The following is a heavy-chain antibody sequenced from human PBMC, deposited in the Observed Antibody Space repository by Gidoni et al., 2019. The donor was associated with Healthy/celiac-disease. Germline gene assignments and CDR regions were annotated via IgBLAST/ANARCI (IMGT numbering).Heavy chain of an antibody. CDR2: IYYSGST. Sequence: QVQLQESGPGLVKPSQTLSLTCTVSGGSISSGGYYWSWIRQHPGKGLEWIGYIYYSGSTYYNPSLKSRVTISVDPSKNQFSLKLSSVTAADTAVYYCARDRVLTWVSSYYYMDVWGKGTTVTVSS. J-gene: IGHJ6*03. D-gene: IGHD2-8*02. CDR3: ARDRVLTWVSSYYYMDV. CDR1: GGSISSGGYY. V-gene: IGHV4-31*03.